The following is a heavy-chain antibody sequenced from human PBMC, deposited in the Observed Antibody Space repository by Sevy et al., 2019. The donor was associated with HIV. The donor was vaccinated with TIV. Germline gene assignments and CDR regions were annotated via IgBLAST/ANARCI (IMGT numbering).Heavy chain of an antibody. J-gene: IGHJ3*02. CDR1: GFTFSSYW. D-gene: IGHD3-16*01. CDR2: IKQDGSEK. V-gene: IGHV3-7*01. CDR3: ANIMITFGGDLDAFDI. Sequence: GGSLRLSCAASGFTFSSYWMSWVRQAPGKGLEWEANIKQDGSEKYYVDSVKGRFTISRDNAKNSLYLQMNSLRAEDTAVYYCANIMITFGGDLDAFDIWGQGTMVTVSS.